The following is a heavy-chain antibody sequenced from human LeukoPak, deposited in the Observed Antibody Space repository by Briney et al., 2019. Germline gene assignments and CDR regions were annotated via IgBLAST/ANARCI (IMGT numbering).Heavy chain of an antibody. J-gene: IGHJ4*02. CDR1: GFTFSSYG. CDR3: AKKGQGENYGKPD. D-gene: IGHD4-17*01. Sequence: GGSLRLSFAASGFTFSSYGMHWVRQAPGKGLEWVAVISYDGSNKYYADSVKGRFTISRDNSKTTLYLQMNNLSADDTAVYYCAKKGQGENYGKPDWGQGTLVTVSS. CDR2: ISYDGSNK. V-gene: IGHV3-30*12.